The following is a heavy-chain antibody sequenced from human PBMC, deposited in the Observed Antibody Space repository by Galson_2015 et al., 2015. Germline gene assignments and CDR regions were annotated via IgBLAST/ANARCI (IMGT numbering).Heavy chain of an antibody. Sequence: SLRLSCAASGFTFSDYYMDWVRQAPGKGLEWVGRTRNKANSYTTEHATSVKGRFTVSRDDSMNSLYLQMNSLKTEDTAVYYCAKGRGYYWGQGTLVTVSS. CDR1: GFTFSDYY. J-gene: IGHJ4*02. CDR2: TRNKANSYTT. CDR3: AKGRGYY. V-gene: IGHV3-72*01.